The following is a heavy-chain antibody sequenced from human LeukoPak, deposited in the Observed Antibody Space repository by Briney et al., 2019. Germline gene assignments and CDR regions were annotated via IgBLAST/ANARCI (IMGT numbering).Heavy chain of an antibody. Sequence: SETLSLTCTVSGGSISSSSYYWGWIRQPPGKGLEWIGEINHSGSTNYNPSLKSRVTISVDTSKNQFSLKLSSVTAADTAVYYCARADWDYYDSSGYYGYWGQGTLVTVSS. CDR1: GGSISSSSYY. CDR2: INHSGST. CDR3: ARADWDYYDSSGYYGY. V-gene: IGHV4-39*07. J-gene: IGHJ4*02. D-gene: IGHD3-22*01.